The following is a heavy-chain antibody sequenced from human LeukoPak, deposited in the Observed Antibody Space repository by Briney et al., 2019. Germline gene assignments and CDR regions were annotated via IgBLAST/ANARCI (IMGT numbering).Heavy chain of an antibody. J-gene: IGHJ3*02. CDR1: GYSFTTYW. Sequence: GESLKISCKGFGYSFTTYWINWVRQMPGKGLEWMGIIYPGDSDTRYSPSFQGQVTISADKSISTAYVQWSSLKASDTAMYYCARRSFGDYDVFDIWGQGTMVTVFS. D-gene: IGHD4-17*01. CDR3: ARRSFGDYDVFDI. CDR2: IYPGDSDT. V-gene: IGHV5-51*01.